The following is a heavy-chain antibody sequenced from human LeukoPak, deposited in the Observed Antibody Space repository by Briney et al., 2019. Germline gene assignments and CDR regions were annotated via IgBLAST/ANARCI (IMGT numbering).Heavy chain of an antibody. CDR3: AREMATPWGYFDY. Sequence: GGSLRLSCAASEFSVGSNYMTWVRQAPGKGLEWVSLIYSGGSTYYADSVKGRFTISRDNSKNTLYLQMNSLRAEDTAVYYCAREMATPWGYFDYWGQGTLVTVSS. V-gene: IGHV3-53*01. J-gene: IGHJ4*02. CDR1: EFSVGSNY. D-gene: IGHD5-24*01. CDR2: IYSGGST.